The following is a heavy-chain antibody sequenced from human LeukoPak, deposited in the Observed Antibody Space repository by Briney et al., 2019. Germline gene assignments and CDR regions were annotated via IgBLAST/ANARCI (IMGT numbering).Heavy chain of an antibody. J-gene: IGHJ4*02. Sequence: SETLSLTCTVSGGSISSSSYYWGWIRQPPGKGLEWIGSIYYTGSTYYNPSLKSRVTISVDTSKNQFSLKLSSVTAADTAVYYCARASRGHDYWGQGTLVTVSS. CDR1: GGSISSSSYY. CDR2: IYYTGST. V-gene: IGHV4-39*07. D-gene: IGHD3-10*01. CDR3: ARASRGHDY.